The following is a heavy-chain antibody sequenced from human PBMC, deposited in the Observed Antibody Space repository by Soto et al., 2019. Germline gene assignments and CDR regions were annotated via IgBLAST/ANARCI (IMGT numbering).Heavy chain of an antibody. V-gene: IGHV3-23*01. CDR2: ISRDAANT. Sequence: RLSCAPSAFIFRDYAMNWVRQAPGKGLEWVSTISRDAANTHYADSVKGRFTISRDNSKNILYLQMSSLRGEDTALYYCAKDPSIGHADHWGQGTLVTVSS. J-gene: IGHJ4*02. CDR1: AFIFRDYA. D-gene: IGHD2-21*01. CDR3: AKDPSIGHADH.